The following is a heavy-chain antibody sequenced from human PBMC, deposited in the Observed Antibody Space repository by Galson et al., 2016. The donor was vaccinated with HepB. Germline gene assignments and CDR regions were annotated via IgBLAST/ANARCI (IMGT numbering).Heavy chain of an antibody. CDR2: IKDDGSEK. J-gene: IGHJ4*02. CDR3: TRDFGYSNYD. Sequence: SLRLSCAASGFTFSNYWMSWVRQGPGKGLEWVGNIKDDGSEKNYVGSVKGRFTISRDNAKNSLYLQMNSLRVEDTAVYYCTRDFGYSNYDWGQGTLVTVSS. D-gene: IGHD6-13*01. V-gene: IGHV3-7*01. CDR1: GFTFSNYW.